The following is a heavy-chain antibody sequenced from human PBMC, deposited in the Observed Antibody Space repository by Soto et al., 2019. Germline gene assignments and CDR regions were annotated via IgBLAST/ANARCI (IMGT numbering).Heavy chain of an antibody. CDR2: IVVGSGNT. V-gene: IGHV1-58*01. J-gene: IGHJ4*02. CDR3: AAGGMATVTTFDY. D-gene: IGHD4-4*01. CDR1: GFTFTSSA. Sequence: SVKVSCKASGFTFTSSAVQWVRQARGQRLEWIGWIVVGSGNTNYAQKFQERVTITRDMSTSTAYMELSSLRSEDTAVYYCAAGGMATVTTFDYWGQGTLVTVSS.